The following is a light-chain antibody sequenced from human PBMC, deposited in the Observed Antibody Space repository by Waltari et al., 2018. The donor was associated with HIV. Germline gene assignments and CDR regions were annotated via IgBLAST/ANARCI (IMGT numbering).Light chain of an antibody. V-gene: IGKV3-11*01. CDR1: QSVSSY. CDR2: DAS. Sequence: EIVLTQSPATLSLSPGERATLSCRASQSVSSYLAWYQQKPGRAPRLLIYDASNRATGIPARFSGSGSGKDFTLTISSLEPEDFAVYYCQQRTNWPRLTFGGGTKVEIK. J-gene: IGKJ4*01. CDR3: QQRTNWPRLT.